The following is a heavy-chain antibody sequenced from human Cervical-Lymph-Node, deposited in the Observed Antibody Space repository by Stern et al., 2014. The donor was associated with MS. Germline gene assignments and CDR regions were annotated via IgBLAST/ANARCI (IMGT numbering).Heavy chain of an antibody. V-gene: IGHV1-69*06. D-gene: IGHD3-10*01. CDR2: IIPFVGTA. Sequence: VQLVQSGADVKKPGSSLRVSCKASGGISWLRQAPGQGLEWMGGIIPFVGTANYAQNFQGRLTIIADTSTNTTYIELSSLRFDDTAVYYGARGAGDNWFDPWGQGTLVSVSS. J-gene: IGHJ5*02. CDR1: GG. CDR3: ARGAGDNWFDP.